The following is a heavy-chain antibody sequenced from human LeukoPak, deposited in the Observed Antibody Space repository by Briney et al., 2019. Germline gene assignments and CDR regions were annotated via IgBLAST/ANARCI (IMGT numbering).Heavy chain of an antibody. CDR1: GFTFSSYS. Sequence: GGSLRLSCAASGFTFSSYSMNWVRQAPGKGLEWVSYIISSSSTIYYADSVKGRFTISRDNSKNTLYLQMNSLRAEDTAVYYCARETYYYDSSGYYSEYFQHWGQGTLVTVSS. CDR3: ARETYYYDSSGYYSEYFQH. CDR2: IISSSSTI. D-gene: IGHD3-22*01. J-gene: IGHJ1*01. V-gene: IGHV3-48*01.